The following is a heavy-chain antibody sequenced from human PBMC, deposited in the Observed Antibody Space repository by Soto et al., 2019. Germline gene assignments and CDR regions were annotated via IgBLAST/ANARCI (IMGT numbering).Heavy chain of an antibody. CDR3: VKQEHGLDGVAFAY. D-gene: IGHD2-15*01. CDR1: GFIFSEST. J-gene: IGHJ4*02. V-gene: IGHV3-64D*06. Sequence: GGSLRLSCSASGFIFSESTIYWVRQVPGKGLEAISAVSTSGRSTYYADSVKDRFTISRDNSKNTLFLQMGSLRPEDTAIYYCVKQEHGLDGVAFAYWGQGTQVTVSS. CDR2: VSTSGRST.